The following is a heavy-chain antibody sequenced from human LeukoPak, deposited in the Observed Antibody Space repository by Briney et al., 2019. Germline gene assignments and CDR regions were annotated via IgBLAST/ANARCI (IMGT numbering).Heavy chain of an antibody. Sequence: GGSLRLSCAASGFTFSYHWMTWVRQAPGKGLEWVANIKNDGAVKNYVDSVKGRFTISRDNAKNSLYLQMNSLRAEDTAVYYCARANYGGDFDYWGQGTLVTVSS. D-gene: IGHD4-23*01. V-gene: IGHV3-7*03. CDR2: IKNDGAVK. J-gene: IGHJ4*02. CDR3: ARANYGGDFDY. CDR1: GFTFSYHW.